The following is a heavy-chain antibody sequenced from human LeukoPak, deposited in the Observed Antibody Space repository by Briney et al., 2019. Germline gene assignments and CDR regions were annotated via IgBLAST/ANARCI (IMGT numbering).Heavy chain of an antibody. Sequence: GASVKVSCKASGYTFTGYYMHWVRQAPGQGLEWMGWINPNSGGTNYAQKFQGRVTMTRDTSISTAYMELSRLRSDDTAVYYCARVHCSGGSCYSGHPPLEIYYGMDVWGQGTTVTVSS. D-gene: IGHD2-15*01. CDR2: INPNSGGT. CDR3: ARVHCSGGSCYSGHPPLEIYYGMDV. CDR1: GYTFTGYY. J-gene: IGHJ6*02. V-gene: IGHV1-2*02.